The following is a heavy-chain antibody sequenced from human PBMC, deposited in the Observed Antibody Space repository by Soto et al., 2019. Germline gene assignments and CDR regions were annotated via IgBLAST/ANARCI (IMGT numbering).Heavy chain of an antibody. Sequence: ASVKVSCTASGYTFTGYYMHWVRQAPGQGLEWMGWINPNSGGTNYAQKFQGWVTMTRDTSISTAYMELSRPRSDDTAVYYCAQGATGAFDIWGQGTMVTVSS. J-gene: IGHJ3*02. CDR2: INPNSGGT. CDR1: GYTFTGYY. V-gene: IGHV1-2*04. CDR3: AQGATGAFDI. D-gene: IGHD1-1*01.